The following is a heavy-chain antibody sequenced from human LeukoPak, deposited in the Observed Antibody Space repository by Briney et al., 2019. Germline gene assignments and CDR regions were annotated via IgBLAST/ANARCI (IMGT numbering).Heavy chain of an antibody. Sequence: ASVKVSCKASGYTFTSYGINWVRQAPGQGLEWMGWISTYNGITSYAQKLQGRITMTRDTSTNTAYMELRSLKSDDTAVYYCARGLVVPAAMGEFDYWGQGTLIAVSS. CDR2: ISTYNGIT. D-gene: IGHD2-2*01. J-gene: IGHJ4*02. CDR3: ARGLVVPAAMGEFDY. V-gene: IGHV1-18*01. CDR1: GYTFTSYG.